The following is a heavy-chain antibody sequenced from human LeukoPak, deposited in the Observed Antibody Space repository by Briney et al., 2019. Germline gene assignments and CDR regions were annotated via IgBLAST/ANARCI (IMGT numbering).Heavy chain of an antibody. CDR3: ARDLGCSGGSCYAGMYY. V-gene: IGHV3-23*01. Sequence: PGGSLRLSCAASGFTFSSYAMSWVRQAPGKGLEWVSSISGSGDRTYYADSVKGRFSIPRDNAKNSLYLQMNSLRAEDTAVYYCARDLGCSGGSCYAGMYYWGQGTLVTVSS. D-gene: IGHD2-15*01. CDR2: ISGSGDRT. J-gene: IGHJ4*02. CDR1: GFTFSSYA.